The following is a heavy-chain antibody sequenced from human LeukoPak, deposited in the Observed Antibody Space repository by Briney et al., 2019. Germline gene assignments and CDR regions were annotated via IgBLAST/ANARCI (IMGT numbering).Heavy chain of an antibody. CDR3: AKDPAYCSSTSCFGY. CDR1: GFTFSSYA. CDR2: ISGSGGST. J-gene: IGHJ4*02. Sequence: GGSLRLSCAASGFTFSSYAMSWVRQAPGKGLEWVSAISGSGGSTYYADPVKGRFTISRDNSKNTLYLQMNSLRAEDTAVYYCAKDPAYCSSTSCFGYWGQGTLVTVSS. V-gene: IGHV3-23*01. D-gene: IGHD2-2*01.